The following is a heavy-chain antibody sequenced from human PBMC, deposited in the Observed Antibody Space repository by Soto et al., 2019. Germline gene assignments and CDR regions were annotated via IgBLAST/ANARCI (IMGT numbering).Heavy chain of an antibody. J-gene: IGHJ6*02. V-gene: IGHV1-69*06. CDR1: GGTFSSYA. D-gene: IGHD6-13*01. Sequence: QVQLVQSGAEVKKPGSSVKVSCKASGGTFSSYAISWVRQAPGQGLEWMGGIIPIFGTANYAQKFQGRVTITADKSTSTAYMRLSSLRSEDTAVYYCARVGAAAGYYGMDVWGQGTTVTVSS. CDR2: IIPIFGTA. CDR3: ARVGAAAGYYGMDV.